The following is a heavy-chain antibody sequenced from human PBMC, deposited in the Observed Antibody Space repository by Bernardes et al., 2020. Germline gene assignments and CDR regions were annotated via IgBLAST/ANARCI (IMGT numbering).Heavy chain of an antibody. V-gene: IGHV3-11*01. Sequence: GGSLRLSCAASGFTFSDYYMSWIRQAPGKGLEWVSYISSSGSTIYYADSVKGRFTISRDNAKNSLYLQMNSLRAEDTAVYYCARDLTNLLDCGGDCYGYDYWGQGTLVTVSS. D-gene: IGHD2-21*01. CDR3: ARDLTNLLDCGGDCYGYDY. CDR1: GFTFSDYY. J-gene: IGHJ4*02. CDR2: ISSSGSTI.